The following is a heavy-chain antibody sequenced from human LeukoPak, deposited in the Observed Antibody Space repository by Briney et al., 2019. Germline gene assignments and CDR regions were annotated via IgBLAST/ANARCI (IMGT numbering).Heavy chain of an antibody. CDR2: ISGSGGST. Sequence: GGSLRLSCAASGFTFSNYAMSWVRQAPGKGLEWVSAISGSGGSTYYADSVKGRFTISRDNSKNTLYLQMNSLRAEDTAVYYCAKRGYSYGTPSNYYYMDVWGKGTTVTVSS. J-gene: IGHJ6*03. CDR3: AKRGYSYGTPSNYYYMDV. CDR1: GFTFSNYA. D-gene: IGHD5-18*01. V-gene: IGHV3-23*01.